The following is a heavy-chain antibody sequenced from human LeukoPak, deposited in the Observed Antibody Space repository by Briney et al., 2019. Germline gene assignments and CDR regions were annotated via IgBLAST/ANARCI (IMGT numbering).Heavy chain of an antibody. CDR2: IDYSEST. J-gene: IGHJ5*02. Sequence: KPSETLTLTCTVSGGSISSSRYYWGWIRQPPGKGLEWIVSIDYSESTYDNPALRSRVIISVHTSKNQYSLKLSSVTAADTAVYYCARVGAAAGIWFDPWGQGTQLTVSS. V-gene: IGHV4-39*07. CDR3: ARVGAAAGIWFDP. D-gene: IGHD6-13*01. CDR1: GGSISSSRYY.